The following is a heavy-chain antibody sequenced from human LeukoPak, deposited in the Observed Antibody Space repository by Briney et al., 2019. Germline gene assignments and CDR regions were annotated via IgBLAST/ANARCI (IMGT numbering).Heavy chain of an antibody. D-gene: IGHD1-26*01. Sequence: ASVKVSCKVSGYTLTELSMHWVRQAPGKGLEWMGGFDPEDCEKIYAQKFQGRVTMTEDTSSETLYIPLSRLRSEDTAVYYCATERRVGARINDAIDIWGQGTMVTVSS. CDR1: GYTLTELS. CDR3: ATERRVGARINDAIDI. V-gene: IGHV1-24*01. J-gene: IGHJ3*02. CDR2: FDPEDCEK.